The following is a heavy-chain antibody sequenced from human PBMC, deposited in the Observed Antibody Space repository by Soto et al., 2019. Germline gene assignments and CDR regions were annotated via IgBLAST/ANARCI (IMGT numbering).Heavy chain of an antibody. Sequence: QVQLVESGGGVVQPGRSLRISCVASGFTFSNYGMHWVRQAPGKGLEWVAVISYDGNTQYYADSLKGRFTISRDNSKNTLYLQMSSLRAEDTAVYYCAKPLTSTWLNGGLFDFWGQGTLVTVSS. V-gene: IGHV3-30*18. CDR2: ISYDGNTQ. D-gene: IGHD6-13*01. J-gene: IGHJ4*02. CDR3: AKPLTSTWLNGGLFDF. CDR1: GFTFSNYG.